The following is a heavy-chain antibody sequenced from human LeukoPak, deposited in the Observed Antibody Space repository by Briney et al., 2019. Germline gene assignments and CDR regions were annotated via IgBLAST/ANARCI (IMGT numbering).Heavy chain of an antibody. J-gene: IGHJ3*02. D-gene: IGHD5-18*01. CDR2: IKTDGSSI. Sequence: GGSPRLSCAASGFTLRSYWMHWVRQAPGKGLVWVSRIKTDGSSITNADSVKGRFTISRDNDKNTLYLQMNSLRAEDTAVYYCARGLQLWYPGDAFDIWGQGTMVTVSS. CDR1: GFTLRSYW. V-gene: IGHV3-74*01. CDR3: ARGLQLWYPGDAFDI.